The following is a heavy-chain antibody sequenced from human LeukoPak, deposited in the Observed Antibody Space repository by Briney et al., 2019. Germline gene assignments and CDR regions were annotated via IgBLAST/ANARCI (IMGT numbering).Heavy chain of an antibody. J-gene: IGHJ4*02. CDR1: GGTFSSYA. CDR3: ARGKSRVGATSDY. D-gene: IGHD1-26*01. V-gene: IGHV1-69*13. CDR2: IIPIFGTA. Sequence: ASVKVSCKASGGTFSSYAISYVRQSPGQPLEWMGGIIPIFGTANYAQKFQGRVTITADESTSTAYMELSSLRSEDTAVYYCARGKSRVGATSDYWGQGTLVTVSS.